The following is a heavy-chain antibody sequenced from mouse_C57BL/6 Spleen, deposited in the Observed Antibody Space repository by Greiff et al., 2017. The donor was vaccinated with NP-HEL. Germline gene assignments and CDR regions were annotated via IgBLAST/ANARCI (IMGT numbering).Heavy chain of an antibody. Sequence: QVQLQQSGAELVRPGSSVKLSCKASGYTFTSYWMHWVKQRPIQGLEWIGNIDPSDSETHYNQKFKDKATLTVDKSSSTAYMQLSSLSSEDSAVYYCATYMDYAMDYWGQGTSVTVSS. V-gene: IGHV1-52*01. D-gene: IGHD1-1*02. CDR3: ATYMDYAMDY. J-gene: IGHJ4*01. CDR1: GYTFTSYW. CDR2: IDPSDSET.